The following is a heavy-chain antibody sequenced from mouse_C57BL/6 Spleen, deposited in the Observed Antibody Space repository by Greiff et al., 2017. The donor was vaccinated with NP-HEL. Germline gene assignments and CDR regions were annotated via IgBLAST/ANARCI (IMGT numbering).Heavy chain of an antibody. CDR2: ISYDGSN. J-gene: IGHJ2*01. Sequence: EVKLVESGPGLVKPSQSLSLTCSVTGYSITSGYYWNWIRQFPGNKLEWMGYISYDGSNNYNPSLKNRISITRDTSKNQFFLKLNSVTTEDTATYYCARDSYGSSYFDYWGQGTTLTVSS. CDR1: GYSITSGYY. CDR3: ARDSYGSSYFDY. D-gene: IGHD1-1*01. V-gene: IGHV3-6*01.